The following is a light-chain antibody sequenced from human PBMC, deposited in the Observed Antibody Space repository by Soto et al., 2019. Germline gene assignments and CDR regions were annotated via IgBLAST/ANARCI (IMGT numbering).Light chain of an antibody. CDR1: HTISRY. J-gene: IGKJ2*01. CDR2: AAS. Sequence: DTQMTQSPSSLSASLGDRVNITCRASHTISRYLSWYQQQPVKARKLLVYAASTLQGGVPSRFSGSGAGTYFTLTSSRLQPDDVATYYCQQTYTAPYTFGQGTKLEIK. CDR3: QQTYTAPYT. V-gene: IGKV1-39*01.